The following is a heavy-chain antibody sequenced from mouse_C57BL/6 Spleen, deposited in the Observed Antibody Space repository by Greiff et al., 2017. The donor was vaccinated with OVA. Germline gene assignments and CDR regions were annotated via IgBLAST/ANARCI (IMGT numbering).Heavy chain of an antibody. J-gene: IGHJ3*01. CDR1: GFTFSDYG. CDR3: AREDYDVGFAY. V-gene: IGHV5-17*01. CDR2: ISRGSSTI. Sequence: EVKLVESGGGLVKPGGSLKLSCAASGFTFSDYGMHWVRQAPEKGLEWVAYISRGSSTIYYADTVKGRFTISRDNAKNTLFPQMTSLRSEDTAMYYCAREDYDVGFAYWGQGTLVTVSA. D-gene: IGHD2-4*01.